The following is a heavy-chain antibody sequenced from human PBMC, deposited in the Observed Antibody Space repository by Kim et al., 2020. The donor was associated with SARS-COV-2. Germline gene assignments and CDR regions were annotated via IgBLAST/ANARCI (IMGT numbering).Heavy chain of an antibody. CDR1: GFTFSSYG. CDR3: ARDRGSGYSYGYDNYYYGMDV. CDR2: IWYDGSNK. D-gene: IGHD5-18*01. Sequence: GGSLRLSCAASGFTFSSYGMHWVRQAPGKGLEWVAVIWYDGSNKYYADSVKGRFTISRDNSKNTLYLQMNSLRAEDTAVYYCARDRGSGYSYGYDNYYYGMDVWGQGTTVTVSS. V-gene: IGHV3-33*08. J-gene: IGHJ6*02.